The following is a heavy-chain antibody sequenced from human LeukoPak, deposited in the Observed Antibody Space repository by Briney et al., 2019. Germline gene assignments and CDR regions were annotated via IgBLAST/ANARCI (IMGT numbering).Heavy chain of an antibody. CDR2: IYYSGST. Sequence: SETLSLTCTVSGGSISSSSYYWGWIRRPPGKGLEWIGSIYYSGSTYYNPSLKSRVTISVDTSKNQFSLKLSSVTAADTAVYYCARQKHGYCSGGSCYSDYFDYWGQGTLVTVSS. D-gene: IGHD2-15*01. CDR1: GGSISSSSYY. V-gene: IGHV4-39*01. J-gene: IGHJ4*02. CDR3: ARQKHGYCSGGSCYSDYFDY.